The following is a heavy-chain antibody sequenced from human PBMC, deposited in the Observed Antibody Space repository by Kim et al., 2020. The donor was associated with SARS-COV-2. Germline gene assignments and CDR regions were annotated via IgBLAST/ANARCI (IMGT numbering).Heavy chain of an antibody. J-gene: IGHJ4*02. Sequence: GGSLRLSCTTSGFTFTGYAMSWVRQAPGTGLEWVSSIDGSDGTTYYVDSVKGRFTISSDDSKSTLYLWMTSLRADDTAVYYCLKGGWGWIWDHWGQGA. CDR1: GFTFTGYA. D-gene: IGHD2-2*03. CDR3: LKGGWGWIWDH. CDR2: IDGSDGTT. V-gene: IGHV3-23*01.